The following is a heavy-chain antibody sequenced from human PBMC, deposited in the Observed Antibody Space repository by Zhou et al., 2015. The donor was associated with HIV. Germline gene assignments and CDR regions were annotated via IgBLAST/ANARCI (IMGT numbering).Heavy chain of an antibody. Sequence: QVQLVQSGAEVKKPGSSVKVSCKASGGTFSSYAISWVRQAPGQGLEWMGGIIPIFATANYAQKFQGRVTITADESTNTAYMQLSSLRFADTAVYYCARDTEPKGDFNWFDLWGQGTLVTVSS. V-gene: IGHV1-69*01. CDR3: ARDTEPKGDFNWFDL. CDR2: IIPIFATA. J-gene: IGHJ5*02. CDR1: GGTFSSYA. D-gene: IGHD1-14*01.